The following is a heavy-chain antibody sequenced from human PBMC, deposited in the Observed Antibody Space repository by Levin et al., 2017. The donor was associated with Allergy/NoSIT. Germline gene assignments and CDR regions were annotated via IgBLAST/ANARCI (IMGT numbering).Heavy chain of an antibody. CDR3: ARLGIVAAAPYTVNH. J-gene: IGHJ5*02. CDR1: GDSIDSETSY. D-gene: IGHD1-26*01. V-gene: IGHV4-39*07. CDR2: LSYSLTT. Sequence: ASQTLSLTCFVSGDSIDSETSYWGWIRHPPGRGLEWIGSLSYSLTTYYNPSLKSRATISVDTSKNQLSLNLNSVTAADTAMYYCARLGIVAAAPYTVNHWGQGTLVTVSS.